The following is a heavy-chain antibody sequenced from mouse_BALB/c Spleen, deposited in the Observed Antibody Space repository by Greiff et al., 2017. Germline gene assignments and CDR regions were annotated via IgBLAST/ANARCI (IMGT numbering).Heavy chain of an antibody. Sequence: VQLQQPGAELVKPGASVKLSCKASGYTFTSYWMHWVKQRPGQGLEWIGEINPSNGRTNYNEKFKSKATLTVDKSSSTAYMQLSSLTSEDSAVYYCARSSYRYDDFDYWGQGTTLTVSS. J-gene: IGHJ2*01. CDR3: ARSSYRYDDFDY. D-gene: IGHD2-14*01. V-gene: IGHV1S81*02. CDR2: INPSNGRT. CDR1: GYTFTSYW.